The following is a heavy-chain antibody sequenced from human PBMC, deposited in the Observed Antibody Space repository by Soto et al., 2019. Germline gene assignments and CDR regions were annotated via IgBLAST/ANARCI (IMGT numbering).Heavy chain of an antibody. CDR2: INSGGSST. CDR3: ARANPDDYDDYADGFDP. CDR1: GFTFNIYW. D-gene: IGHD4-17*01. Sequence: GGSLRLSCAASGFTFNIYWMHWVRQAPGKGLVWVSRINSGGSSTSYADSVKGRFTISRDNAKNTLYLQMNSLRAEDTAVYYCARANPDDYDDYADGFDPWGQGTMVTVSS. J-gene: IGHJ3*01. V-gene: IGHV3-74*01.